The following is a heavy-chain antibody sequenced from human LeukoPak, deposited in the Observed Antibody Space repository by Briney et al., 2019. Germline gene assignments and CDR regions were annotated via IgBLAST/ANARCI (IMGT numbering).Heavy chain of an antibody. J-gene: IGHJ4*02. V-gene: IGHV3-21*01. CDR2: ISSSSSYI. Sequence: GGSLRLSCAASGFTFSSYGMHWVRQAPGKGLEWVSSISSSSSYIYYADSVKGRFTISRDNAKNSLYLQMNSLRAEDTAVYYCARESIGAAAGRGDFDYWGQGTLVTVSS. CDR1: GFTFSSYG. CDR3: ARESIGAAAGRGDFDY. D-gene: IGHD6-13*01.